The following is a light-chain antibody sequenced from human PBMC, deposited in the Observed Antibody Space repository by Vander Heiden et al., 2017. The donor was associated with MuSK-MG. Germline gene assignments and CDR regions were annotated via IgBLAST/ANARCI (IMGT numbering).Light chain of an antibody. CDR3: QAYDSSNSWV. CDR2: DDN. Sequence: NFMLTQPHSVSESPGKTVTISCTGRSGSIASNYVQWYQQRPGSAPTTVIYDDNQRPSGVPDRVSGSIDSSSNSASLTISGRKTEDEADYYCQAYDSSNSWVFGGGTKRTVL. V-gene: IGLV6-57*02. J-gene: IGLJ3*02. CDR1: SGSIASNY.